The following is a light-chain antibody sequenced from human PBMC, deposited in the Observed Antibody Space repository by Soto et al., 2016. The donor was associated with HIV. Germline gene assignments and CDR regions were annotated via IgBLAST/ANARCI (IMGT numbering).Light chain of an antibody. CDR3: QQTDSFPFT. Sequence: DIQMTQSPSSVSASVGDRVTITCRASQAINSRLAWYQQNPGKAPEVLITATYTLQDGVPSRFSGSASGGTGTDFTLTIDSLQPEDFATYYCQQTDSFPFTFGPGTTVDLK. J-gene: IGKJ3*01. CDR2: ATY. V-gene: IGKV1-12*01. CDR1: QAINSR.